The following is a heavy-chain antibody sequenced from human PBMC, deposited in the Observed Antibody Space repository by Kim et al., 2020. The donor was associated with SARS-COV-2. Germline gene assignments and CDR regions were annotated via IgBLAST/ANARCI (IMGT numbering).Heavy chain of an antibody. D-gene: IGHD2-2*02. Sequence: GGSLRLSCVVSGFTFSNAWMDWVRQAPGKGLEWVGRIRSNTDGETVEYAVPGQGTFTIARDETKNTLYLKMNSLKNADIDDCYCTQGIGYSMNVWGLGTT. J-gene: IGHJ6*02. CDR1: GFTFSNAW. CDR3: TQGIGYSMNV. CDR2: IRSNTDGETV. V-gene: IGHV3-15*01.